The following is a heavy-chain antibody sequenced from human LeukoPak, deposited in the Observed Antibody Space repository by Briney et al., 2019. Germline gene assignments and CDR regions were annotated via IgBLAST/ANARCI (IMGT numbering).Heavy chain of an antibody. Sequence: GGSLRLSCAASGFTFSSYGMSWVRQAPGKGLEWVSAISGSGGSTYYADSVKGRFTISRDNSKNTLYLQMNSLRAEDTAVYYCAKEQYYYGSGGDMDVWGKGTTVTISS. J-gene: IGHJ6*03. CDR3: AKEQYYYGSGGDMDV. V-gene: IGHV3-23*01. CDR2: ISGSGGST. CDR1: GFTFSSYG. D-gene: IGHD3-10*01.